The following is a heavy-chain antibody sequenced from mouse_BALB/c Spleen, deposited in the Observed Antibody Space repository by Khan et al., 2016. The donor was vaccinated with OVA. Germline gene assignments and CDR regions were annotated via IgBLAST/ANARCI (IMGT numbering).Heavy chain of an antibody. CDR3: AASYDGYYEAY. J-gene: IGHJ3*01. Sequence: QVQLQQPGPELVKPGASVKMSCKASGYTFTDYVISWVKQRTGQGLEWIGEIYPGSGSTYYNEKFKGKATLTADKSSNTAYMQLSSLTSEDSAVYFCAASYDGYYEAYWGQGTLVTVSA. V-gene: IGHV1-77*01. CDR1: GYTFTDYV. D-gene: IGHD2-3*01. CDR2: IYPGSGST.